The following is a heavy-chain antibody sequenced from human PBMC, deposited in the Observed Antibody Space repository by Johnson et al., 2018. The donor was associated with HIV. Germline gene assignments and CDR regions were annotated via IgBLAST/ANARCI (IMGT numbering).Heavy chain of an antibody. CDR3: ARGTGRGELELHDGFDI. J-gene: IGHJ3*02. D-gene: IGHD1-7*01. CDR1: AFTVSTNY. Sequence: EVQLVESGGGLVQPGGSLRLSCAASAFTVSTNYMSWVRQAPGKGLDWVSVIYSSGSTYYTDSVKGRFTTSRDNSKNTVYLQMNSLRAEDTAVYYCARGTGRGELELHDGFDIWGQGTMVTVSS. CDR2: IYSSGST. V-gene: IGHV3-53*01.